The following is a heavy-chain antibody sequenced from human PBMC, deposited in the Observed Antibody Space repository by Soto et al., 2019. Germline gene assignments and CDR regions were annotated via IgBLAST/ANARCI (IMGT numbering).Heavy chain of an antibody. D-gene: IGHD1-26*01. Sequence: PGGSLRLSCAASGFTFDTYVMHWVRQAPGKGLEWVALMWFDGSKKYYGDSVRGRFTISRDNSKNTLYLQMNSLRAEDTAVYYCARWARDFGYCGQRTLVTVSS. CDR2: MWFDGSKK. CDR3: ARWARDFGY. J-gene: IGHJ4*02. V-gene: IGHV3-33*01. CDR1: GFTFDTYV.